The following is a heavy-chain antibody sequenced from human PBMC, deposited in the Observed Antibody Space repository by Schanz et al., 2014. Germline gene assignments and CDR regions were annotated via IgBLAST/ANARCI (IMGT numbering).Heavy chain of an antibody. V-gene: IGHV3-30*04. D-gene: IGHD6-19*01. CDR3: AASSGWHPSTDY. CDR2: VPFDGSQK. J-gene: IGHJ4*02. Sequence: QVQLVESGGGVVQPGRSLRLSCAASGFTFSSYALHWVRQAPGKGLEWVEFVPFDGSQKFYADSVKGRFTISRDNSKNTVYLQMNSLRPGDTAVYYCAASSGWHPSTDYWGQGTLVTVSS. CDR1: GFTFSSYA.